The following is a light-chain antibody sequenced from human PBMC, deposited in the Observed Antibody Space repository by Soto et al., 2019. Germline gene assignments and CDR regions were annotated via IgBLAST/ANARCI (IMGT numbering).Light chain of an antibody. V-gene: IGLV2-14*03. CDR1: SSDVGGYNY. CDR3: SSYTGSSTLLV. J-gene: IGLJ2*01. Sequence: QSALTQPVSVSGSPGQSITISCTGTSSDVGGYNYVSWYQHHPGKAPKLKIYDVNNRPSGVSNRFSGSKSGNTASLTISGLQAEDEADYYCSSYTGSSTLLVFGGGTKLTVL. CDR2: DVN.